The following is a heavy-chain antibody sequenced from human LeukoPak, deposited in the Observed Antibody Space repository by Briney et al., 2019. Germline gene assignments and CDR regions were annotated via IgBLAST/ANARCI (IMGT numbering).Heavy chain of an antibody. CDR3: SSGYPGY. V-gene: IGHV4-38-2*02. CDR1: GYSISSGYY. D-gene: IGHD3-22*01. CDR2: IYHSGST. Sequence: SETLSLTCTVSGYSISSGYYWGWIRQPPGKGLEWIGSIYHSGSTYYNPSLKSRVTISVDTSKNQFSDTAVYYCARDEGPSYDSSGYPGYWGQGTLVTVSS. J-gene: IGHJ4*02.